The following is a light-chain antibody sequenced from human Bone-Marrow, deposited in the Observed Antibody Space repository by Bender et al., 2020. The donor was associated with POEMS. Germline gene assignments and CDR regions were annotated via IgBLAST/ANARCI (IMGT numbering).Light chain of an antibody. J-gene: IGLJ2*01. CDR3: SSYAGSDTLVV. CDR1: SSNIGRNS. V-gene: IGLV2-23*02. Sequence: QSVLTQPSTSASGTPGQRVTISCSGSSSNIGRNSVNWYQQPPGKAPKLMIYEANKRPSGVGIRFSGSKSGNTASLTISGLQAEDEAHYYCSSYAGSDTLVVFGGGTKLTVL. CDR2: EAN.